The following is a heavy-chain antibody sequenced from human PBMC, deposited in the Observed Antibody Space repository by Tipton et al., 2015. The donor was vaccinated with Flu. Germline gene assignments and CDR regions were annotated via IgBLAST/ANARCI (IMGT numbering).Heavy chain of an antibody. CDR2: IYPGDSDT. Sequence: QLVQSGAEVKKPGESLKISCKGSGYNFNTSWIGWVRQMPGKGLELMAIIYPGDSDTTYNPSFQGQVTVSADKSVMSAYLQWSSLEASDTALYYCARRASYSGSYAAYFDFWGQGTLVTVSS. D-gene: IGHD1-26*01. J-gene: IGHJ4*02. CDR1: GYNFNTSW. CDR3: ARRASYSGSYAAYFDF. V-gene: IGHV5-51*01.